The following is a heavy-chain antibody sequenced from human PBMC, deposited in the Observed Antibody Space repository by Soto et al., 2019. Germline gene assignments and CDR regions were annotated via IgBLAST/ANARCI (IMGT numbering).Heavy chain of an antibody. CDR2: INHSGST. CDR1: CGSFSGYY. Sequence: TSEILSLTCAVYCGSFSGYYWSWIRQPPGKGLEWIGEINHSGSTNYNPSLKSRVIISVDTSKNQFSLKLSSVTASDTAVYYWARGYGSNFDYPGQGTLVTVSS. CDR3: ARGYGSNFDY. D-gene: IGHD6-13*01. V-gene: IGHV4-34*01. J-gene: IGHJ4*02.